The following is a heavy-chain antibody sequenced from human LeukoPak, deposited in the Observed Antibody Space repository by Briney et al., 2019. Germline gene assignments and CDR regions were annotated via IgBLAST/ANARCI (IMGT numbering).Heavy chain of an antibody. CDR1: GYTFTSYY. CDR2: IDPSGGST. D-gene: IGHD3-10*01. V-gene: IGHV1-46*01. J-gene: IGHJ6*04. Sequence: ASVKVSFKASGYTFTSYYMHWVRQAPGQGLEWMGIIDPSGGSTGYAQKFQGRVTMTRDTSTSTVYMELSSLRSEDTAVYYCARDQGGSGMDVWGKGTTVTISS. CDR3: ARDQGGSGMDV.